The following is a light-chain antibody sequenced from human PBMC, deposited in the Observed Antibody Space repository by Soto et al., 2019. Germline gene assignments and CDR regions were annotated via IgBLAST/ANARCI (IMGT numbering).Light chain of an antibody. CDR3: SSYTSTFTRVA. CDR2: EVN. V-gene: IGLV2-14*03. CDR1: SSDVGGYDY. Sequence: QSALTQPASVSGSLGQSITLSCTGTSSDVGGYDYVSWYQQRPGKAPKLIIFEVNNRPSGVSVRFSGSKSGNTASLAISGLQADDEADYDCSSYTSTFTRVAFGGGTKLTVL. J-gene: IGLJ2*01.